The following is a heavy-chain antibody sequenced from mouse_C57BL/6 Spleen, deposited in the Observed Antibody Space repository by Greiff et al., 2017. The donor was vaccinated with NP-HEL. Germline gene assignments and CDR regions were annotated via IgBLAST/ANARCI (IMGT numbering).Heavy chain of an antibody. CDR1: GYTFTSYW. CDR3: ARLGKTTVVENFDY. Sequence: QVQLQQPGAELVMPGASVKLSCKASGYTFTSYWMHWVKQRPGQGLEWIGEIDPSDSYTNYNQKFKGKSTLTVDKSSSTAYMQLSSLTSEDSAVYYWARLGKTTVVENFDYWGQGTTLTVSS. CDR2: IDPSDSYT. J-gene: IGHJ2*01. D-gene: IGHD1-1*01. V-gene: IGHV1-69*01.